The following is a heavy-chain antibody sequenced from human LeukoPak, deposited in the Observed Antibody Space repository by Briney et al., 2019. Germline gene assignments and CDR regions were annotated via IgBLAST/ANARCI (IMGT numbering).Heavy chain of an antibody. D-gene: IGHD6-19*01. Sequence: GGSLRLSCVASGFTFSSYDMHWVRQAPGQGLEWVAVIWYDGSNKYYAESVKGRFTISRDNSKNTLYLQMNSLRAEDTAVYYCARQWLGHFGYWGQGTLVTVSS. V-gene: IGHV3-33*01. J-gene: IGHJ4*02. CDR3: ARQWLGHFGY. CDR1: GFTFSSYD. CDR2: IWYDGSNK.